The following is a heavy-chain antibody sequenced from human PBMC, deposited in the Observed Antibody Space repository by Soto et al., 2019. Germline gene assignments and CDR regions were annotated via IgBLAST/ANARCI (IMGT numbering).Heavy chain of an antibody. CDR1: GYTFTSYG. Sequence: ASVKVSCKASGYTFTSYGISWVRQAPGQGLEWMGWISAYNGNTNYAQKLQGRVTMTTDTSTSTAYMELRSLRSDDTAVYYCARAYYGDYVVFGGGDYWGQGTLVTVSS. J-gene: IGHJ4*02. V-gene: IGHV1-18*01. CDR2: ISAYNGNT. D-gene: IGHD4-17*01. CDR3: ARAYYGDYVVFGGGDY.